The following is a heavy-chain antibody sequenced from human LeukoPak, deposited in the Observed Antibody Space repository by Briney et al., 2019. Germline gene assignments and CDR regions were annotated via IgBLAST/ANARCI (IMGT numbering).Heavy chain of an antibody. V-gene: IGHV3-21*01. J-gene: IGHJ3*02. CDR1: GFTFSSYS. D-gene: IGHD1-26*01. Sequence: GGSLRLSCAASGFTFSSYSMNWVRQAPGKGLEWVSSISSSSSYICYADSVKGRFTISRDNAKNSLYLQMNSLRAGDTAVYYCARVGATDAFDIWGQGTMVTVSS. CDR3: ARVGATDAFDI. CDR2: ISSSSSYI.